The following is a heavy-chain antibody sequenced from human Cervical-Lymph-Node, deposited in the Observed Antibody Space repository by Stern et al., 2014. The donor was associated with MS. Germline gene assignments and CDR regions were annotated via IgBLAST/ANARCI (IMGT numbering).Heavy chain of an antibody. J-gene: IGHJ4*02. D-gene: IGHD6-19*01. CDR2: ISWNSGNI. V-gene: IGHV3-9*01. Sequence: QLVESGGGLVQPGRSLRLSCAASGFTFDDYAMHWVRQAPGKGLEWVSGISWNSGNIGYADSVKGRFTISRDNAKNSLYLQMNSLRAEDTALYYCAKVSGYSSGWYGYWGQGTLVTVSS. CDR1: GFTFDDYA. CDR3: AKVSGYSSGWYGY.